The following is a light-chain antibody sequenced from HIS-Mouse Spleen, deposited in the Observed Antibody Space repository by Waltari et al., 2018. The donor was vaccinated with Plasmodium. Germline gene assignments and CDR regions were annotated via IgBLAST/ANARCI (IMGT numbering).Light chain of an antibody. V-gene: IGKV3-15*01. CDR2: GAS. Sequence: EIVMTQFPAPLSVPPGARATLPCRASQSVSSNLAWYQQKPGQAPRLLIYGASTRATGIPARFSGSGSGTEFTLTISSLQSEDFAVYYCQQYNNWSFTFGPGTKVDIK. CDR3: QQYNNWSFT. J-gene: IGKJ3*01. CDR1: QSVSSN.